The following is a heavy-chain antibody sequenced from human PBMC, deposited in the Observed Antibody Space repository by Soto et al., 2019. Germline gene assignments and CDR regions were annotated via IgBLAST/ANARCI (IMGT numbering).Heavy chain of an antibody. CDR3: ARGGILLQWLVRKSPYYFDY. D-gene: IGHD6-19*01. J-gene: IGHJ4*02. CDR1: GYSFTSYA. CDR2: INAGNGNT. V-gene: IGHV1-3*01. Sequence: QVQLVQSGAEVKKPGASVKVSCKASGYSFTSYAMHWVRQAPGQRLEWMGWINAGNGNTKYSQKFQGRVTINRDTSASTAYMGLSSLRSEDTAVYYCARGGILLQWLVRKSPYYFDYWGQGTLVTVSS.